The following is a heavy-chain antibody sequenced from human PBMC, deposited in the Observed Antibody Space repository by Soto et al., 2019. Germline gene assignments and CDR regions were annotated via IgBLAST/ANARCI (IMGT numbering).Heavy chain of an antibody. J-gene: IGHJ6*03. V-gene: IGHV3-49*03. Sequence: PGGSLRLSCTASGFTFGDYAMSWFRQAPGKGLEWVGFIRSKAYGGTTEYAASVKGRFTISRDDSKSIAYLQMNSLKTEDTAVYYCTRDLVRFVEGGSYGDYVEDYYYMDVWGKGTTVTVSS. CDR1: GFTFGDYA. CDR3: TRDLVRFVEGGSYGDYVEDYYYMDV. D-gene: IGHD4-17*01. CDR2: IRSKAYGGTT.